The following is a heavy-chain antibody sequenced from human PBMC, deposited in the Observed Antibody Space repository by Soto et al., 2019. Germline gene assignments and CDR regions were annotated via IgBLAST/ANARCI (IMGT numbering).Heavy chain of an antibody. CDR1: GGTFSSYS. CDR2: IIPIFGTA. CDR3: AIEYSSSPPYYPIGY. J-gene: IGHJ4*02. Sequence: QVQLVQSGAEVKKPGSSVKVSCKASGGTFSSYSISWVRQAPGQGLEWMGGIIPIFGTANYAQKFQGRVTITADESTSTAYMELSSLRSEDSAVYYCAIEYSSSPPYYPIGYWGQGTLVTVSS. D-gene: IGHD6-6*01. V-gene: IGHV1-69*01.